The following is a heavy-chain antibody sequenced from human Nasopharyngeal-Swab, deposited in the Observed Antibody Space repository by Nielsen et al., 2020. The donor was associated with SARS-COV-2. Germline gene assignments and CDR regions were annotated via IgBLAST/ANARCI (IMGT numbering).Heavy chain of an antibody. CDR2: LGDKDHNYAT. V-gene: IGHV3-73*01. CDR1: GFIFIASA. Sequence: GESLKISCAASGFIFIASAIHWVRQASGKGLEWVGRLGDKDHNYATTYGASVQGRFTISRDDSKNTAFLQMDSLKTEDTALYYCTTDFYFDYWGQGTLVTVSS. CDR3: TTDFYFDY. J-gene: IGHJ4*02.